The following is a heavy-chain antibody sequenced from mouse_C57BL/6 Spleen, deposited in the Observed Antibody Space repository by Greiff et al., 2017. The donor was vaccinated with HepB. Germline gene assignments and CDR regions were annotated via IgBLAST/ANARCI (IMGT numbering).Heavy chain of an antibody. D-gene: IGHD1-1*01. Sequence: QVQLQQPGAELVRPGTSVKLSCKASGYTFTSYWMHWVKQRPGQGLEWIGVIDPSDSYTNYNQTFKGKATLTVDTSSSTAYMQLSSLTSEDSAVYYCARGGYYSSSQAWFAYGGQGTLVTVSA. CDR2: IDPSDSYT. CDR3: ARGGYYSSSQAWFAY. CDR1: GYTFTSYW. V-gene: IGHV1-59*01. J-gene: IGHJ3*01.